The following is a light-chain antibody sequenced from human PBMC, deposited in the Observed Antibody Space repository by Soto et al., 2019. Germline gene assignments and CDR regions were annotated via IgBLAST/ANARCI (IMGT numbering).Light chain of an antibody. V-gene: IGKV3-20*01. CDR1: QSVSSSY. CDR2: AAS. J-gene: IGKJ2*01. Sequence: EIVLTQSPGTLSLSPGERATLTCRASQSVSSSYLAWYQQKPGQAPRLLMYAASSRATGIPDRFSGSGSGTDCTLTISRLEPEDFSLYYCQQFGTSFPYTFGQGTKLDIK. CDR3: QQFGTSFPYT.